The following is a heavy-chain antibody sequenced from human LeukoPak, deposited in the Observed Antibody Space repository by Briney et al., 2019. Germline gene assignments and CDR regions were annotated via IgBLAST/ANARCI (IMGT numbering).Heavy chain of an antibody. V-gene: IGHV3-20*04. CDR1: GFTFDDYG. Sequence: AGSLRLSCAASGFTFDDYGMSWVRQAPGKGLEWVSGINWNGDSTHYADSVKGRFTISRDNAKNSLYLQMNSLGAEDTALYYCSRDHSSYCTSTSCSAFGMDVWGQGTTVTVSS. D-gene: IGHD2-2*01. CDR2: INWNGDST. CDR3: SRDHSSYCTSTSCSAFGMDV. J-gene: IGHJ6*02.